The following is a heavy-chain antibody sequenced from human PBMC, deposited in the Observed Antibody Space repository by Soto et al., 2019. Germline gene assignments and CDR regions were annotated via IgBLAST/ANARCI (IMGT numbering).Heavy chain of an antibody. V-gene: IGHV4-59*11. CDR3: TRANWYSEY. J-gene: IGHJ4*02. CDR1: GGSISNHY. Sequence: EQLQESGPGLVKPSEILSLTCSVSGGSISNHYWSWIRQPPGKGLEWIGYIYYNGNTNYNPSLKSRVTMSVDTSRNQISLKLTTVTAADTAVYYCTRANWYSEYWGQGTLVTVSS. D-gene: IGHD7-27*01. CDR2: IYYNGNT.